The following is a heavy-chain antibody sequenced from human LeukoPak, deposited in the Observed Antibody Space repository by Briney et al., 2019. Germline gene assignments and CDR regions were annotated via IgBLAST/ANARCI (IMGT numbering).Heavy chain of an antibody. CDR3: ARDLRHNWFDP. D-gene: IGHD4-17*01. Sequence: SETLSLTCAVYGGSFSSYYWSWLRQPPGKGLEWIGEINHSGSTNYNPSLKSRVTISVDTSKNQFSLKLSSVTAADTAVYYCARDLRHNWFDPWGQGTLVTVSS. CDR2: INHSGST. V-gene: IGHV4-34*01. CDR1: GGSFSSYY. J-gene: IGHJ5*02.